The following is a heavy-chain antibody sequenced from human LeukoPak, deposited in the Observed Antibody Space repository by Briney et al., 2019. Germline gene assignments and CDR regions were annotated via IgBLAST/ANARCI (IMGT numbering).Heavy chain of an antibody. V-gene: IGHV4-31*03. D-gene: IGHD3-22*01. J-gene: IGHJ3*02. CDR3: ARSGYKYGDAFEI. CDR2: IYYSGST. CDR1: GGSISSGAYY. Sequence: SETLSLTCTVPGGSISSGAYYWSWIRQHPGKGLEWIGYIYYSGSTYYNPSLKSRVTMSVDTSKNQFSLNLSSVTAADTAVYYCARSGYKYGDAFEIWGQGTMVTVSS.